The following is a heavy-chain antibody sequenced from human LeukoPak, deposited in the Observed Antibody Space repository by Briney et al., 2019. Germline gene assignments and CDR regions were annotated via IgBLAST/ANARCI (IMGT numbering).Heavy chain of an antibody. Sequence: GGSLRLSCAASGFAFSSYSMNWVRQAPGKGLEWVSSISSSSSYIYYAGSVKGRFTISRDNAKNSLYLQMNSLRAEDTAVYYCARGYSSGWPPDYWGQGTLVTVSS. CDR1: GFAFSSYS. J-gene: IGHJ4*02. V-gene: IGHV3-21*01. CDR3: ARGYSSGWPPDY. D-gene: IGHD6-19*01. CDR2: ISSSSSYI.